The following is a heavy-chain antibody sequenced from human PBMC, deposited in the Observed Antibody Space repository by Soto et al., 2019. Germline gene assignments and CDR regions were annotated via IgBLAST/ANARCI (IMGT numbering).Heavy chain of an antibody. CDR2: ISAYNGNT. CDR3: ARWFGAQDYYCMDV. CDR1: GYTFTSYG. Sequence: QVQLVQSGAEVKKPGASVKVSCKASGYTFTSYGISWVRQAPGQELEWMGWISAYNGNTNYAQKLQGRVNMTTDTSTRTAYMELRSLRYEDTAVYSCARWFGAQDYYCMDVWGQGTTVTVSS. V-gene: IGHV1-18*04. D-gene: IGHD3-10*01. J-gene: IGHJ6*02.